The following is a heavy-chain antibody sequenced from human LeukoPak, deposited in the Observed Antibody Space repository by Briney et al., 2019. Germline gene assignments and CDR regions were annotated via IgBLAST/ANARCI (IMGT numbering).Heavy chain of an antibody. CDR1: GYTFTSYA. V-gene: IGHV1-3*01. D-gene: IGHD3-22*01. Sequence: ASVKVSCKASGYTFTSYAMHWVRQAPGQRLEWMGWINAGNGNTKYSQKFQGRVTITRDTSASTAYMELSSLRSEDTAVYYCARLTRDYDSSGFYYFDYWGQGTLVTVSS. J-gene: IGHJ4*02. CDR3: ARLTRDYDSSGFYYFDY. CDR2: INAGNGNT.